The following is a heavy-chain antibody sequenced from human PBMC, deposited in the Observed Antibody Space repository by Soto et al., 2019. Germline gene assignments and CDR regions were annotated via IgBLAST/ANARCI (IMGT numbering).Heavy chain of an antibody. CDR2: IYYSGST. V-gene: IGHV4-59*08. CDR1: GGSISSYY. J-gene: IGHJ4*02. CDR3: ARRRIDYDLWSGLDSFDY. Sequence: QVQLQESGPGLVKPSETLSLTCTVSGGSISSYYWRWLRQPPGKGLEWLGYIYYSGSTNYNPSLKGRVTIPVDTSKNQFSLKLSSVTAADTAVYYCARRRIDYDLWSGLDSFDYWGEGPLVTVSS. D-gene: IGHD3-3*01.